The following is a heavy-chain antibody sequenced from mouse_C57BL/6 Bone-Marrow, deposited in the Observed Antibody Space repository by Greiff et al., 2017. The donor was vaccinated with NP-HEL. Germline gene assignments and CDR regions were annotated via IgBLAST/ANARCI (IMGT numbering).Heavy chain of an antibody. J-gene: IGHJ4*01. Sequence: QVQLQQSGAELARPGASVKLSCKASGYTFTSYGISWVKQRTGQGLEWIGESYPRSGNTYYNEKFKGKATLTADKSSSTAYMELRSLTSEDSAVYFCASPYYSNSDYAMDYWGQGTSVTVSS. CDR2: SYPRSGNT. V-gene: IGHV1-81*01. D-gene: IGHD2-5*01. CDR1: GYTFTSYG. CDR3: ASPYYSNSDYAMDY.